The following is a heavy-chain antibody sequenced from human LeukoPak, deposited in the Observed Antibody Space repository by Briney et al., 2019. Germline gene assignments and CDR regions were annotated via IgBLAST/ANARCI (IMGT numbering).Heavy chain of an antibody. J-gene: IGHJ4*02. CDR3: VRDTWEDWKYKGPLDY. D-gene: IGHD1-7*01. CDR2: IYYSGST. CDR1: GGSISSYY. Sequence: SETLSLTCTVSGGSISSYYWSWIRQPPGKGLEWIGYIYYSGSTNYNPSLKSRVTISVDTSKNQFSLQLNSVTPDDTAAYYCVRDTWEDWKYKGPLDYWGQGTLVTVSS. V-gene: IGHV4-59*12.